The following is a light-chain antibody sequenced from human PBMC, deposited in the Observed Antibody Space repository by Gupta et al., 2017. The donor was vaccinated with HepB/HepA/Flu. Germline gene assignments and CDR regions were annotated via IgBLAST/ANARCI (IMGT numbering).Light chain of an antibody. J-gene: IGKJ3*01. V-gene: IGKV3-15*01. Sequence: IVMTQPPATLSVSPGESVTLSCRASMSVGSFVAWYQQKTGEPPRLLNDGTATRATGTPARCSGGGSRKESTRNISKLQSEHGAVYCGQQYNNAQCTLGPGTKVDIK. CDR1: MSVGSF. CDR3: QQYNNAQCT. CDR2: GTA.